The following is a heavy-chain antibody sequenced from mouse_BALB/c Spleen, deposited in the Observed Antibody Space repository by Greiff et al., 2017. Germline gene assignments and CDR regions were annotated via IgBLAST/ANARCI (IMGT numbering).Heavy chain of an antibody. V-gene: IGHV1-31*01. D-gene: IGHD1-1*01. CDR3: ARRFITTVVEEFAY. Sequence: VQLKQSGPELVKPGASVKISCKASGYSFTGYYMHWVKQSHVKSLEWIGRINPYNGATSYNQNFKDKASLTVDKSSSTAYMELHSLTSEDSAVYYCARRFITTVVEEFAYWGQGTLVTVSA. CDR1: GYSFTGYY. J-gene: IGHJ3*01. CDR2: INPYNGAT.